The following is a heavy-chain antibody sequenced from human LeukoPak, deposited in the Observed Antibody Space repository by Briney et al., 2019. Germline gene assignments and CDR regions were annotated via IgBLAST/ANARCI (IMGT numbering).Heavy chain of an antibody. CDR1: GGSISSYY. Sequence: PSETLSLTCTVSGGSISSYYWSWIRQPPGKGLEWIGHIYYSGSTNYNPSLKSRVTISVDTSKNQFSLKLSSVTAADTAVYYCARHVRSGDTATFDYWGQGTLVTVSS. D-gene: IGHD7-27*01. V-gene: IGHV4-59*08. J-gene: IGHJ4*02. CDR3: ARHVRSGDTATFDY. CDR2: IYYSGST.